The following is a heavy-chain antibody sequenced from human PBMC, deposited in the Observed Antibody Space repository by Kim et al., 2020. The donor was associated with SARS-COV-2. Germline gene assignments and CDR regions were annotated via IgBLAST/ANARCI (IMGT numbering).Heavy chain of an antibody. V-gene: IGHV3-30-3*01. CDR2: ISLDGRDK. J-gene: IGHJ6*02. CDR1: GLTFDNSA. CDR3: ARGTYYESVRLPDYYNGLDV. Sequence: GGSLRLSCAASGLTFDNSAMNWVRQAPGKGLEWVAVISLDGRDKAYADSVQGRFTISRDNSKSTLHLQMSSLRVEDTAIYYCARGTYYESVRLPDYYNGLDVWGQGTTVTVSS. D-gene: IGHD3-22*01.